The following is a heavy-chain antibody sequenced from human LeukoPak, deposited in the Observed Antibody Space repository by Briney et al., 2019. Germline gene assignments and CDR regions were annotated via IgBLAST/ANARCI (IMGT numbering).Heavy chain of an antibody. D-gene: IGHD3-3*01. Sequence: SETLSLTCTVSGGSISSSSYYWSWIRQHPGKGLEWIGNIYYNGSTYYNPSLKSRLSMSVDTSKNQFSLKLSSVTAADTAVYYCARDRHITIFGVVPHRWFDPWGQGTLVTVSS. J-gene: IGHJ5*02. CDR3: ARDRHITIFGVVPHRWFDP. V-gene: IGHV4-31*03. CDR2: IYYNGST. CDR1: GGSISSSSYY.